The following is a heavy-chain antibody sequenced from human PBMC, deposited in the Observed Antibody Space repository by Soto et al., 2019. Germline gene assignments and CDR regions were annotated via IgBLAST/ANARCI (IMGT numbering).Heavy chain of an antibody. CDR1: GGSISSYY. CDR2: IYYRGST. V-gene: IGHV4-59*08. J-gene: IGHJ2*01. D-gene: IGHD6-19*01. Sequence: QVQLQESGPGLVKPSETLSLTCTVSGGSISSYYWSWIRQPPGKGLEWIGYIYYRGSTNYNPSLKSRATISVDTSKNQFSLKLSSVTAADTAVYYCARGGDVGSGWRSYWYFDLWGRGTLVTVSS. CDR3: ARGGDVGSGWRSYWYFDL.